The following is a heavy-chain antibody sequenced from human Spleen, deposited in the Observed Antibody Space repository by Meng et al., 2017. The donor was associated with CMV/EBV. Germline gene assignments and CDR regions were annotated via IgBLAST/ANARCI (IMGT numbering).Heavy chain of an antibody. CDR2: ISYDGGNK. CDR1: GFLFSSYD. J-gene: IGHJ6*02. V-gene: IGHV3-30-3*01. CDR3: ARGAAVAKNYYYGMDV. Sequence: GESLKISCAASGFLFSSYDMHWVRQAPGKGLEWVALISYDGGNKYYADSVKGRFTISRDNAKNSLYLQMNSLRAEDTAVYYCARGAAVAKNYYYGMDVWGQGTTVTVSS. D-gene: IGHD6-19*01.